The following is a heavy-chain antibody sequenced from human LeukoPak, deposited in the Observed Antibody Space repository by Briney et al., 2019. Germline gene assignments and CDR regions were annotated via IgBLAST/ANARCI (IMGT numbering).Heavy chain of an antibody. CDR3: AREGEYSSGWYGG. J-gene: IGHJ4*02. CDR2: ILPIFGTA. CDR1: GGTFSSYA. V-gene: IGHV1-69*05. Sequence: SVKVSCKASGGTFSSYAISWVRQAPGQGLEWMGRILPIFGTANYAQKFQGRVTITTDESTSTAYMELSSLRSEDTAVYYCAREGEYSSGWYGGWGQGTLVTVSS. D-gene: IGHD6-19*01.